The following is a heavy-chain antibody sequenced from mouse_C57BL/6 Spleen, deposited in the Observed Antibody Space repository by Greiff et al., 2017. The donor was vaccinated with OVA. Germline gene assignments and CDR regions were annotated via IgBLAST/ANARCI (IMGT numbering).Heavy chain of an antibody. CDR1: GYSLTSGYY. D-gene: IGHD4-1*01. V-gene: IGHV3-6*01. CDR3: ASLTGRGAWFAY. Sequence: ESGPGLVKPSQSLSLTCSVTGYSLTSGYYWNWIRQFPGNKLEWMGYISYDGSNNYNPSLKNRISITRDTSKNQFFLKLNSVTTEDTATYYCASLTGRGAWFAYWGQGTLVTVSA. J-gene: IGHJ3*01. CDR2: ISYDGSN.